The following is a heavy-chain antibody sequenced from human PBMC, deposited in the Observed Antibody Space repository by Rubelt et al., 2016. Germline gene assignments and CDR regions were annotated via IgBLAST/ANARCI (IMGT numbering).Heavy chain of an antibody. V-gene: IGHV4-30-2*01. J-gene: IGHJ4*02. CDR2: IYHSGST. Sequence: QLQLQESGSGLVKPSQTLSLTCAVSGGSISSGGYSWSWIRQPPGKGLEWIGYIYHSGSTYYNPSLKSRVTISVDRSKNQFSLKLSSVTAADTAVYYCARGYCSGGSCSYYFDYWGQGTLVTVSS. CDR3: ARGYCSGGSCSYYFDY. D-gene: IGHD2-15*01. CDR1: GGSISSGGYS.